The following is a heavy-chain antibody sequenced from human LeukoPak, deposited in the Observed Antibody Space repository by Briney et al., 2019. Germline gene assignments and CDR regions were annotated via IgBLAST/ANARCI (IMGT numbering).Heavy chain of an antibody. CDR1: GYSFTSYW. D-gene: IGHD2-2*01. V-gene: IGHV5-51*01. Sequence: GESLKISCKGSGYSFTSYWIGWVRQMPGKGLEWMGIIYPGDSDTRYSPSFQGQVTISADKSISTAYLQWSSLKASDTAMYYCARGRYCSSTSCLVFDPWGQGTLVTVSS. CDR3: ARGRYCSSTSCLVFDP. J-gene: IGHJ5*02. CDR2: IYPGDSDT.